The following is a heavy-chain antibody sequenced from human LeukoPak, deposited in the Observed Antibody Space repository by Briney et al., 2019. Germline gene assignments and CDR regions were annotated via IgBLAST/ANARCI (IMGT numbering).Heavy chain of an antibody. CDR3: AKGGGSIFFDY. CDR2: ISGSGGAT. Sequence: GGSLRLSCVASGFTFSNSAMSWVRQAPGKGLEWVSAISGSGGATYYADSVKGRFTISRDNSKNTLYLQMNSLRAEDTAVYYCAKGGGSIFFDYWGQGTLVTVSS. J-gene: IGHJ4*02. D-gene: IGHD1-26*01. CDR1: GFTFSNSA. V-gene: IGHV3-23*01.